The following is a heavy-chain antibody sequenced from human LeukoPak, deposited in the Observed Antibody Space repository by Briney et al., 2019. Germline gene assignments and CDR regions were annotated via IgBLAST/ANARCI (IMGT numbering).Heavy chain of an antibody. CDR2: IWYDGSKK. CDR3: AEVPTYYYDSSGYYYFDY. CDR1: GFSFSSHG. D-gene: IGHD3-22*01. J-gene: IGHJ4*02. Sequence: PGGSLRLSCAASGFSFSSHGMHWVRQAPGKGLEWVAVIWYDGSKKYNADSVKGRFTISRDNSKNTLYLQMNSLRAEDTAVYYCAEVPTYYYDSSGYYYFDYWGQGTPVTVSS. V-gene: IGHV3-33*06.